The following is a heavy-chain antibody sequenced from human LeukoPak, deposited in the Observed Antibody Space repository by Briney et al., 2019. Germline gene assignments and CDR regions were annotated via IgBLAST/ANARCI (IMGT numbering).Heavy chain of an antibody. D-gene: IGHD4-23*01. CDR3: AKDRVGGYGGAFDI. CDR1: GFTVSSNY. Sequence: GGSLRLSCAASGFTVSSNYMSWVRQAPGKGLEWVSVIHSGGSTYYADSVKGRFTISRDNSKNTLYLQMNSLRAEDTAVYYCAKDRVGGYGGAFDIWGQGTMVTVSS. J-gene: IGHJ3*02. CDR2: IHSGGST. V-gene: IGHV3-53*01.